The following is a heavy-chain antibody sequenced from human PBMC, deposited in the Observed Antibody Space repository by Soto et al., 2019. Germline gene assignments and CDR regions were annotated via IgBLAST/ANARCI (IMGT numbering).Heavy chain of an antibody. V-gene: IGHV3-30*18. J-gene: IGHJ6*02. CDR3: AKDCLENYYYYGMDV. Sequence: QVQLVESGGGVVQPGRSLRLSCADSGFTFSSYGMHWVRQDPGKGLEWVAVISYDGSNKYYADSVKGRFTISSDNSKNTRYLQMNSLRAEDTAVYYCAKDCLENYYYYGMDVWGHGTTVTVSS. CDR1: GFTFSSYG. CDR2: ISYDGSNK. D-gene: IGHD1-1*01.